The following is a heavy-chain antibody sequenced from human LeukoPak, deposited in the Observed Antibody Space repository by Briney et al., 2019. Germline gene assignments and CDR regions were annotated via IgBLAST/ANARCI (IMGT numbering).Heavy chain of an antibody. Sequence: GGPLRLSCAASGFTFSSYGMHWVRQAPGKGLEWVAFIRYDGSNKYYADSVKGRFTISRDNSKNTLYLQMNSLRAEDTAVYYCAKDLATVTPYFDYWGQGTLVTVSS. CDR1: GFTFSSYG. CDR2: IRYDGSNK. J-gene: IGHJ4*02. V-gene: IGHV3-30*02. CDR3: AKDLATVTPYFDY. D-gene: IGHD4-11*01.